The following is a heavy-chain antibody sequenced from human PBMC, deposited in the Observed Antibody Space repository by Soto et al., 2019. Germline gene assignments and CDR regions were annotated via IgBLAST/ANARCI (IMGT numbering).Heavy chain of an antibody. CDR3: ARGVSYGDQYDY. V-gene: IGHV1-69*06. CDR2: IIPIFGTA. J-gene: IGHJ4*02. D-gene: IGHD4-17*01. Sequence: QVQLVQSGAEVKKPGSSVKVSCKASGGTFSSYAISWVRQAPGQGLEWMGGIIPIFGTANYAQKFQGRVTITADKFKTTAYMELSSLRSEDTAVYYCARGVSYGDQYDYWGQGTLVTVSS. CDR1: GGTFSSYA.